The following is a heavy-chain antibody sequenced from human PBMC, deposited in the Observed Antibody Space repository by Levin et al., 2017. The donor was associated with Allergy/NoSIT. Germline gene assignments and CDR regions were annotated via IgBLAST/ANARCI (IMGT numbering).Heavy chain of an antibody. Sequence: TGGSLRLSCAASGFTFRTFWMSWVRQAPGKGPEWVANIKQDGSDKYYVDSVEGRFTVSRDNAKSSLYLQMNSLRVEDTAVYYCARDHDGEDEYFDFWGQGTLVTVSS. CDR1: GFTFRTFW. D-gene: IGHD3-10*01. CDR3: ARDHDGEDEYFDF. V-gene: IGHV3-7*01. CDR2: IKQDGSDK. J-gene: IGHJ4*02.